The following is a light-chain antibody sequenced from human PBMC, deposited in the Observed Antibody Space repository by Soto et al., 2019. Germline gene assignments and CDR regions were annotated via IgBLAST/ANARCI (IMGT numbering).Light chain of an antibody. CDR2: GAS. J-gene: IGKJ3*01. V-gene: IGKV3-20*01. CDR1: QSVSSSY. Sequence: EIVLTQSPGTLSLSPGERATLSCRASQSVSSSYLAWYQQKPGQAPRLLIYGASSRATGIPDRFSGSGSGTDLTLTISRLEPEDFAVYYCQQYGSSPVTFGPGTKVDI. CDR3: QQYGSSPVT.